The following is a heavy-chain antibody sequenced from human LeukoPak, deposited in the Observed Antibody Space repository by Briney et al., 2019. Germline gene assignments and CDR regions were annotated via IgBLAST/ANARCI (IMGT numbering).Heavy chain of an antibody. CDR1: GFIFSDYY. J-gene: IGHJ4*02. Sequence: PGGSLRLSCAASGFIFSDYYMSWIRQAPGKGLEWVSYISSSGSTMYYTDSVKGRFTISRDNAKDSLYLQMNSLRAEDTAVYYCARVRSPRYFDYWGQGTLVTVSS. CDR2: ISSSGSTM. V-gene: IGHV3-11*01. CDR3: ARVRSPRYFDY.